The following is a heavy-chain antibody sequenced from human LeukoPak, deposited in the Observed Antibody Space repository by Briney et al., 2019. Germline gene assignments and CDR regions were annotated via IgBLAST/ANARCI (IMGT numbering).Heavy chain of an antibody. D-gene: IGHD3-22*01. CDR2: TIPIFGTA. Sequence: SSVTVSCKASGGTFSSYAMSWVRQAPGRGREWVGGTIPIFGTANYAQTFHGRLTITAEESTSTAYTELSRLRSEDTAVYDCASGADYDDSSGDYLFYWGQGTLVTVSS. CDR1: GGTFSSYA. J-gene: IGHJ4*02. CDR3: ASGADYDDSSGDYLFY. V-gene: IGHV1-69*13.